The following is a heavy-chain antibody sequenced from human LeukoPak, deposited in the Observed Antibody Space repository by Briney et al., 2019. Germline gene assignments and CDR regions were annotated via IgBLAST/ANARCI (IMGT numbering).Heavy chain of an antibody. V-gene: IGHV3-23*01. D-gene: IGHD1-1*01. CDR1: GFTFSSYA. CDR2: IGGSGGTT. CDR3: ATSLSSTATDA. J-gene: IGHJ5*02. Sequence: GGSLTLSCAASGFTFSSYAMSWVRQAPGRGLEWVSTIGGSGGTTYYADSVKGRFTISRDNSKSALYLQMTSLRAEDTAIFYCATSLSSTATDAWGQGTLVTVYS.